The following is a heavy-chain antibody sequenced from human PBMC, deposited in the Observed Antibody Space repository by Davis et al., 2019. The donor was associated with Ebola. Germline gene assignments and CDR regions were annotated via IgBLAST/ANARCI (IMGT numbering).Heavy chain of an antibody. V-gene: IGHV3-23*01. J-gene: IGHJ3*02. D-gene: IGHD6-19*01. CDR2: ISGSGGST. CDR1: GFTFSSYA. Sequence: GESLKISCAASGFTFSSYAMSWVRQAPGKGLEWVSAISGSGGSTYYADSVKGRFTISRDKSKNTLYLQMNSLRAEDTAVYYCATSYSSGWYFHAFDIWGQGTMVTVSS. CDR3: ATSYSSGWYFHAFDI.